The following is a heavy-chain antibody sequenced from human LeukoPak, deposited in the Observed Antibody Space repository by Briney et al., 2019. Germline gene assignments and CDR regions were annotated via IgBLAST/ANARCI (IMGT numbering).Heavy chain of an antibody. CDR1: GYSINNYW. Sequence: GESLKISCKGSGYSINNYWIGWVRQMPGKGLEWMGIIYPADSDIRYSPSFQGQVTISADKSISTAYLQWSSLKASDTAMYYCASGTTDSSGYYYSAFDIWGQGTMVTVSS. V-gene: IGHV5-51*01. D-gene: IGHD3-22*01. J-gene: IGHJ3*02. CDR3: ASGTTDSSGYYYSAFDI. CDR2: IYPADSDI.